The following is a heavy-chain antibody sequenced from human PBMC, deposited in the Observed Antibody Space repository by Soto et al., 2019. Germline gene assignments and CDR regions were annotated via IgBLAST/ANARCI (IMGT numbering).Heavy chain of an antibody. CDR2: IYYSGST. CDR1: GGSISSSSYY. J-gene: IGHJ4*02. CDR3: ARRKGYNWNYYFDY. D-gene: IGHD1-7*01. Sequence: SETLSLTCTVSGGSISSSSYYWGWIRQPPGKGLEWIGSIYYSGSTYYNPSLKSRVTISVDTSKNQFSLRLSSVTAADTAVYYCARRKGYNWNYYFDYWGQGTLVTVSS. V-gene: IGHV4-39*01.